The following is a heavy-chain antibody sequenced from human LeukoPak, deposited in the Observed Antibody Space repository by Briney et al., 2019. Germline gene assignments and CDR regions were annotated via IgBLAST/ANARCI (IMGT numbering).Heavy chain of an antibody. V-gene: IGHV3-20*04. CDR1: GFTFDEYG. CDR3: ARSMSGSYYNEFDN. J-gene: IGHJ4*02. CDR2: VNWNGGST. D-gene: IGHD3-10*01. Sequence: GGSLRLSCAASGFTFDEYGMSWVRQAPGKGLEWVSGVNWNGGSTGYADSVKGRFTISRDNVKNSLYLQMNSLRAEDTALYYCARSMSGSYYNEFDNWGQGTLVTVSS.